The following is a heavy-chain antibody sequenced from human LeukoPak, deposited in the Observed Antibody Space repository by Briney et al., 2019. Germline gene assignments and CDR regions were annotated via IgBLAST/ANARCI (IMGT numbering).Heavy chain of an antibody. V-gene: IGHV4-4*07. J-gene: IGHJ5*02. Sequence: SETLSLTCSVSGGSIGSYYWSWIRQPARKGLEWIGRIYTSGSTNYNPSLKSRVTMSVDTSKNQFSLKLSSVTAADTAVYYCARVRHNRNYEEDWFDPWGQGTLVTVSS. CDR2: IYTSGST. CDR1: GGSIGSYY. D-gene: IGHD1-7*01. CDR3: ARVRHNRNYEEDWFDP.